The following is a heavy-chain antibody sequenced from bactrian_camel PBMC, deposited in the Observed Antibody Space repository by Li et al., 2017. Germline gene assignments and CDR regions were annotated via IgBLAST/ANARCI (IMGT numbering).Heavy chain of an antibody. CDR2: IYTGTGST. CDR3: AADVPPCSYDVRDAYQYNH. Sequence: DVQLVESGGGSVQAGGSLTLSCASAGYTISTYYRVFCKGWFRQAPGKGREAVATIYTGTGSTDYADSVKGRFTISRDSAKNIVYLQIDSLKPEDTAMYYCAADVPPCSYDVRDAYQYNHWGQGTQVTVS. CDR1: GYTISTYY. D-gene: IGHD3*01. V-gene: IGHV3S40*01. J-gene: IGHJ4*01.